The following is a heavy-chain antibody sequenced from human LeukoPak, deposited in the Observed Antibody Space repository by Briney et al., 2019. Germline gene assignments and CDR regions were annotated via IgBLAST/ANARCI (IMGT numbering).Heavy chain of an antibody. CDR2: IPGSGGAT. D-gene: IGHD2-21*01. J-gene: IGHJ4*02. Sequence: GGSLRLSCEASGFTFSSYAIRWVRQAPGTGLEWVSSIPGSGGATYYADSVRGRFSISRDSSKNTVYLQMNSLRGEDTAVHYCAKDFRIGYSAHFDYWGQGALVTVSS. V-gene: IGHV3-23*01. CDR3: AKDFRIGYSAHFDY. CDR1: GFTFSSYA.